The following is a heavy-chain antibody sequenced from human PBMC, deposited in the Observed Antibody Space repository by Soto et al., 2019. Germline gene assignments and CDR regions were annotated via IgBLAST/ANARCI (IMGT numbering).Heavy chain of an antibody. V-gene: IGHV4-38-2*02. CDR2: IHHSGST. CDR1: GYSISSGYY. D-gene: IGHD3-3*01. CDR3: ARDTMHYDFWSGYQYYYYYGMDV. Sequence: SETLSLTCAVSGYSISSGYYWGWIRQPPGKGLGWIGSIHHSGSTYYNPSLKSRVTISVDTSKNQFSLKLSSVTAADTAVYYCARDTMHYDFWSGYQYYYYYGMDVWGQGTTVTVSS. J-gene: IGHJ6*02.